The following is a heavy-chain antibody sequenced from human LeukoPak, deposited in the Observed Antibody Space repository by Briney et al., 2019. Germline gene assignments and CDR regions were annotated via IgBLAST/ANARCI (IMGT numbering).Heavy chain of an antibody. J-gene: IGHJ5*02. CDR3: ATAGGILATPFDP. D-gene: IGHD6-13*01. CDR1: GFTFSNYG. Sequence: PGGALRLSCAASGFTFSNYGMHWVRQGIGKGLEGVAVISNDGRNKYYADSVKGRFTISRDNSQNTLFLQMNSLTADDTAVYYCATAGGILATPFDPWGQGTLVTVSS. V-gene: IGHV3-30*03. CDR2: ISNDGRNK.